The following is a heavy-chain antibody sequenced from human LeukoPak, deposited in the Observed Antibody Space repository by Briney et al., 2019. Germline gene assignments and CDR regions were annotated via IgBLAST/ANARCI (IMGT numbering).Heavy chain of an antibody. V-gene: IGHV4-38-2*02. D-gene: IGHD1-1*01. Sequence: SETLSLTCTVSGGSISGYYWGWIRQPPGKGLEWIGSIYHSGSTYYNPSLKSRVTISVDTSKNQFSLKLSSVTAADTAVYYCARGTTGNFDYWGQGTLVTVSS. J-gene: IGHJ4*02. CDR1: GGSISGYY. CDR2: IYHSGST. CDR3: ARGTTGNFDY.